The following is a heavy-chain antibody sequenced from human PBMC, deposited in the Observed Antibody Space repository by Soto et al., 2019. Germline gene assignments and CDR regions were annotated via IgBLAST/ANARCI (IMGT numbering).Heavy chain of an antibody. CDR2: IYYSGST. V-gene: IGHV4-59*01. J-gene: IGHJ4*02. Sequence: SETLSLTCTVSGGSISSYYWSWIRQPPGKGLEWIGYIYYSGSTNYNPSLKSRVTISVDTSKNQFSLKLSSVTAADTAVYYCARTRAYYFDYWGQGTLVTSPQ. CDR1: GGSISSYY. CDR3: ARTRAYYFDY.